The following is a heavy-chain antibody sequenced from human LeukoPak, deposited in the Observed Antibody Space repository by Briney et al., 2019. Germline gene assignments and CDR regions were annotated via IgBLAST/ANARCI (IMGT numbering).Heavy chain of an antibody. CDR2: IKQDGSEK. Sequence: PGGSLRLSCAASGFTFSSYWMSWVRQAPGKGLEWVANIKQDGSEKYYVDSVKGRFTISRDNAKNSLYLQMNSLRAEDTAVYYCASQYLYYYGYYRGYFDYSGQGTLVTVSS. CDR3: ASQYLYYYGYYRGYFDY. J-gene: IGHJ4*02. CDR1: GFTFSSYW. V-gene: IGHV3-7*01. D-gene: IGHD3-10*01.